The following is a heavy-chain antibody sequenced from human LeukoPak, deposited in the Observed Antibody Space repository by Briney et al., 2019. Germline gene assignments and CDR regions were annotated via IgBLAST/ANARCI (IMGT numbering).Heavy chain of an antibody. Sequence: SETLSLTCTVSGGSVSSRSYFWGWIRQPPGKGLEWIGSISYSESTYYNPSLRSRVTISVDMSKNQFSLRLTSVTAADTAVYYCARAVFTAMVKEFDYWGQGTLVTVSS. CDR2: ISYSEST. V-gene: IGHV4-39*07. CDR3: ARAVFTAMVKEFDY. CDR1: GGSVSSRSYF. J-gene: IGHJ4*02. D-gene: IGHD5-18*01.